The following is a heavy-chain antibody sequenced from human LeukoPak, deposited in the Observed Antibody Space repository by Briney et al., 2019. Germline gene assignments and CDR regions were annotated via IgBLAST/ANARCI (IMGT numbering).Heavy chain of an antibody. CDR1: GGSISSSSYY. CDR3: ARVAGYSYGPSIDY. Sequence: SETLSLTCTLSGGSISSSSYYWGWIRQPPGKGLEWIGNIYHSGSTNYNPSLKSRVTISVDKSKNQFSLKLSSVTAADTAVYYCARVAGYSYGPSIDYWGQGTLVTVSS. J-gene: IGHJ4*02. CDR2: IYHSGST. D-gene: IGHD5-18*01. V-gene: IGHV4-39*07.